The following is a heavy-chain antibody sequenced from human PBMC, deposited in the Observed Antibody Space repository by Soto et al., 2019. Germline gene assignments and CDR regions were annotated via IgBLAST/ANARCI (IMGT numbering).Heavy chain of an antibody. J-gene: IGHJ5*02. V-gene: IGHV4-59*08. CDR3: ASLPGIAAAGTNWFDP. CDR2: IYYSGST. D-gene: IGHD6-13*01. Sequence: SETLSLTCTVSGGSISSYYWSWIRQPPGKGLEWIGYIYYSGSTYYNPSLKSRVTISVDTSKNQFPLKLSSVTAADTAVYYCASLPGIAAAGTNWFDPWGQGTLVTVSS. CDR1: GGSISSYY.